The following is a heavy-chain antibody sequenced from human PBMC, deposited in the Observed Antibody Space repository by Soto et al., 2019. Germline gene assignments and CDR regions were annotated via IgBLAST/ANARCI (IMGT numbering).Heavy chain of an antibody. Sequence: PSETLSLTCTVSGGSINNYHWTWIRQPPGKGLEWIGYIFYSGHTNYSPSLKSRVTISVDTSKGQFSLKVTSVTAADTAVYYCARLAKYTSGWSDFDYWGLGTLVTVSS. CDR3: ARLAKYTSGWSDFDY. CDR2: IFYSGHT. CDR1: GGSINNYH. D-gene: IGHD6-19*01. J-gene: IGHJ4*02. V-gene: IGHV4-59*01.